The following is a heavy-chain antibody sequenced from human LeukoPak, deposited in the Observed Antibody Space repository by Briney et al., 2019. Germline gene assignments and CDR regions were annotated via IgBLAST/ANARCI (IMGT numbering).Heavy chain of an antibody. J-gene: IGHJ4*02. Sequence: SETLSLTCTVSGDSISSYYWSWIRQPPGKGLEWIGYIYDSGKTNYNASLISRVTISVDTSKNQFSLKLTSVTPADTAVYYCARGGGTLDYWGQGNLVTVSS. D-gene: IGHD3-16*01. CDR1: GDSISSYY. V-gene: IGHV4-59*01. CDR2: IYDSGKT. CDR3: ARGGGTLDY.